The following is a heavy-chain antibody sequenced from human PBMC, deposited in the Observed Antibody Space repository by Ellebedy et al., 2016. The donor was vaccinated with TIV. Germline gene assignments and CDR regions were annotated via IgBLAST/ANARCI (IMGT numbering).Heavy chain of an antibody. V-gene: IGHV4-4*07. CDR2: IYTSGST. J-gene: IGHJ4*02. D-gene: IGHD1-26*01. Sequence: SETLSLTCTVSGDSISTYYWSWFRQPAGKGLEWIGRIYTSGSTNYNPSLKSRVTMSVDTSKNQFSLKLSSVTAADTAVYYCARGGASFSDCWGQGTLVTVSS. CDR3: ARGGASFSDC. CDR1: GDSISTYY.